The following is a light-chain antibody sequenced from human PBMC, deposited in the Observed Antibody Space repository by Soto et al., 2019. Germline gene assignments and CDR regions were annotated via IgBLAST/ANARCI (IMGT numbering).Light chain of an antibody. J-gene: IGKJ2*01. Sequence: EIVLTQSPGTLSLSQGGRATLSCRASQSVSSTYLAWYQQKPGQAPRLLIYGSSSRATGIPDRFSGSGSGTDFTLTNSRLEPEDFAVYYCQQYDGSMYTFGQGTKLEFK. CDR3: QQYDGSMYT. V-gene: IGKV3-20*01. CDR1: QSVSSTY. CDR2: GSS.